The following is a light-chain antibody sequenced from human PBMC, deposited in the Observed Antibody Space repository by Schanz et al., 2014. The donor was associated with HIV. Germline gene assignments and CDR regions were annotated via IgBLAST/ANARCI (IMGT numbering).Light chain of an antibody. CDR1: QSVLYSSNNKNY. J-gene: IGKJ3*01. CDR2: WAS. Sequence: DIVMTQSPDSLAVSLGERATINCKSSQSVLYSSNNKNYLAWYQQKPGQPPKLLIYWASTRESGVPDRVSGSGSGTDFILTISRLEPEDFAVYYCQQDGSSFGPGTKVEIK. CDR3: QQDGSS. V-gene: IGKV4-1*01.